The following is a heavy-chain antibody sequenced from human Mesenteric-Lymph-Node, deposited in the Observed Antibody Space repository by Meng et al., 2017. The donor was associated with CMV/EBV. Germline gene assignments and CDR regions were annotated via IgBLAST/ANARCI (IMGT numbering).Heavy chain of an antibody. Sequence: GESLKISCAASGFNFDDYTMHWVRQVPGKGLEWVSLITWDGATTKYADSVKGRFTISRDNSGYSLFLQMNSLQIGDTAFYYCAKLAKPGYTSSFYFDYWGQGTLVTVSS. CDR1: GFNFDDYT. CDR3: AKLAKPGYTSSFYFDY. CDR2: ITWDGATT. D-gene: IGHD6-13*01. V-gene: IGHV3-43*01. J-gene: IGHJ4*02.